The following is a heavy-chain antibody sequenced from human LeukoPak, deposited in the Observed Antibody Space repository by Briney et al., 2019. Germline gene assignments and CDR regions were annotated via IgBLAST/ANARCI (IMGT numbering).Heavy chain of an antibody. V-gene: IGHV3-7*01. Sequence: GGSLRLSCAASGFTFSSCAMTWVRQAPGKGLEWVANVKQDGSETYYMDSLRGRFTISRDNAKNSLYLQMNSLRAEDTAVYYCARDLRFREDFWGQGTLVTVSS. CDR1: GFTFSSCA. D-gene: IGHD3-10*01. CDR2: VKQDGSET. J-gene: IGHJ4*02. CDR3: ARDLRFREDF.